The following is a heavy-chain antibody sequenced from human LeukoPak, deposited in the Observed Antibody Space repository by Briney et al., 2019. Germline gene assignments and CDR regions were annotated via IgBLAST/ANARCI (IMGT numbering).Heavy chain of an antibody. CDR3: ARKGEVYGDYDY. Sequence: PSETLSLTCTVSGGSISSYYWSWIRQPPGKGLEWIGYIYYSGSTNYNPSLKRRVTISVDTSKNQFSLKLSSVTAADTAVCYCARKGEVYGDYDYWGQGTLVTVSS. D-gene: IGHD4-17*01. V-gene: IGHV4-59*01. CDR1: GGSISSYY. CDR2: IYYSGST. J-gene: IGHJ4*02.